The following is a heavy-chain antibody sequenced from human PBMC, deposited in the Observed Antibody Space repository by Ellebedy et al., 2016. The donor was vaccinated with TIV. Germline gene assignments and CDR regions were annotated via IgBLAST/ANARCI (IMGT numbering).Heavy chain of an antibody. CDR3: ARDNADTTMDY. Sequence: GESLKISXAASGFTFSSYAMSWVRQAPGKGLEWVSYISSSGSTIYYADSVKGRFTISRDNAKNSLYLQMNSLRAEDTAVYYCARDNADTTMDYWGQGTLVTVSS. D-gene: IGHD1-1*01. CDR1: GFTFSSYA. CDR2: ISSSGSTI. J-gene: IGHJ4*02. V-gene: IGHV3-48*04.